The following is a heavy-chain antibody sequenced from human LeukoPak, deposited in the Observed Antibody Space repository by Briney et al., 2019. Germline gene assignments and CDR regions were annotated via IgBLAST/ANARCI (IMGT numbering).Heavy chain of an antibody. CDR2: ISGSGRST. Sequence: LGGSLRLSCAASGFTFSSYAMSWVRQAPGKGLEWVSAISGSGRSTYYADSVKGRFTISRDNSKNTLYLEMNSLRADDTAVYYCAKGVIAVAGPRCYFDYWGQGTLVTVSS. CDR3: AKGVIAVAGPRCYFDY. V-gene: IGHV3-23*01. D-gene: IGHD6-19*01. J-gene: IGHJ4*02. CDR1: GFTFSSYA.